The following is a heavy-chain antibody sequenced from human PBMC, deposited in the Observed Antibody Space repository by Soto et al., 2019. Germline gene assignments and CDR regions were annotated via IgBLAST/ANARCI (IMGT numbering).Heavy chain of an antibody. CDR1: GGTFSSYF. CDR2: IIPVFGTA. J-gene: IGHJ6*04. V-gene: IGHV1-69*01. CDR3: ARETPSAAAAYYYYGLDV. Sequence: QVQLVQSGAEVKKAGSSVKVSCKVSGGTFSSYFINWVRQAPGQGLEWVGGIIPVFGTASYAEKFQGRVTITADESTSTAYMVLSRLRSDDTAVYYCARETPSAAAAYYYYGLDVWGEGTTVTVPS. D-gene: IGHD6-13*01.